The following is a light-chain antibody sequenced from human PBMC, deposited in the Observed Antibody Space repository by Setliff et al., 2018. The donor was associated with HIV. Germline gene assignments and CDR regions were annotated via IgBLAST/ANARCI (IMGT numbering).Light chain of an antibody. Sequence: QSVLTQPASVSGSPGQSITISCTGTSSDVGGYNYVSWYQQHPGKAPKLIIYEVRNRPPGVSNRFSGSKSGNTASLTISGLQTEDEGEYYCSSYAITNTLPFGTGTKVTVL. CDR2: EVR. CDR1: SSDVGGYNY. V-gene: IGLV2-14*01. CDR3: SSYAITNTLP. J-gene: IGLJ1*01.